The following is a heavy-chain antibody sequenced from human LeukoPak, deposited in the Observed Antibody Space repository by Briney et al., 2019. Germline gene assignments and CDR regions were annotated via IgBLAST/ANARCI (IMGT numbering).Heavy chain of an antibody. CDR1: GFTFSSYS. CDR2: ISSSSSTI. Sequence: SGGSLRLSCAASGFTFSSYSMNWVRQAPGKGLEWVSYISSSSSTIYYADSVKGRFTISRDNAKNSLYLQMNSLRAEDTAVYYCARERTFSRSSSWNDYWGQGTLVTVSS. V-gene: IGHV3-48*04. D-gene: IGHD6-13*01. J-gene: IGHJ4*02. CDR3: ARERTFSRSSSWNDY.